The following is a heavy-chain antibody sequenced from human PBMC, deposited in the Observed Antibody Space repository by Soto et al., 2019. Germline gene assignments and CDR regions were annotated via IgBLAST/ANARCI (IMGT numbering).Heavy chain of an antibody. V-gene: IGHV3-64D*06. CDR1: RFTFSSYA. CDR3: VKYYYDSSGYYGLNAFDI. Sequence: GSLRLSCLASRFTFSSYAMHWVRQAPGKGLEYVSSISSNGGSTYYADSVKGRFTISRDNSKNTMYLQMSSLRAEDTAVYYCVKYYYDSSGYYGLNAFDIWGQGTMVTVSS. J-gene: IGHJ3*02. CDR2: ISSNGGST. D-gene: IGHD3-22*01.